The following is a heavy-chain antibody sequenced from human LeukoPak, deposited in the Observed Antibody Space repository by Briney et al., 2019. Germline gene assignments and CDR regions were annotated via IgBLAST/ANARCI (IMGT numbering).Heavy chain of an antibody. J-gene: IGHJ4*02. CDR2: ISTDASST. V-gene: IGHV3-74*01. D-gene: IGHD4-11*01. CDR1: GFTFSSYW. Sequence: PGGSLRLSCAGSGFTFSSYWMHWVRQAQGKGLVWVSRISTDASSTTYADSVKGRFTISRDNAKGTLYLQMSSLRAEDTAVYYCTGHHQAYSRTYWGQGTLVTASS. CDR3: TGHHQAYSRTY.